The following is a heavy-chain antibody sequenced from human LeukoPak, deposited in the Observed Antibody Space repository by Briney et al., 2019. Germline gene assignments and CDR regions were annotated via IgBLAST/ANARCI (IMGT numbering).Heavy chain of an antibody. V-gene: IGHV3-66*01. CDR3: ARVWRPTVTTIGVFDY. CDR2: IYSGGST. J-gene: IGHJ4*02. Sequence: GGSLRLSCAASGFTVSSKFMSWVRQAPGKGLEWVSVIYSGGSTYYADSVRGRFTISRDNSKDTLYLQMNSLRVEDTAVYYCARVWRPTVTTIGVFDYWGQGTLVTVSS. CDR1: GFTVSSKF. D-gene: IGHD4-17*01.